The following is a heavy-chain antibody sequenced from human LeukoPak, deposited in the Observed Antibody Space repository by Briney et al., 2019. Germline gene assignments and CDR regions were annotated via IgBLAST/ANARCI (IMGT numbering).Heavy chain of an antibody. CDR2: IYPTDSIT. V-gene: IGHV5-51*01. CDR3: ARLAPDYADYWFDP. Sequence: GESLKISCKTSGYDFSTKWIGWVRQMPGKGLEWMGIIYPTDSITRYSPSFRGHVTISVDTSISTAYLHWSSLKASDTAIYYCARLAPDYADYWFDPWGQGTLVTVSS. J-gene: IGHJ5*02. D-gene: IGHD4-17*01. CDR1: GYDFSTKW.